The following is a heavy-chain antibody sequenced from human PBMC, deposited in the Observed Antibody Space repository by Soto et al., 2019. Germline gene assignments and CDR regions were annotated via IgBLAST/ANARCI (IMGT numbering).Heavy chain of an antibody. V-gene: IGHV4-61*05. CDR1: GGSICSNSYS. CDR2: VSYSDSS. CDR3: ARVYSGSYSDY. J-gene: IGHJ4*02. D-gene: IGHD1-26*01. Sequence: SETLSLNCSVSGGSICSNSYSWGWIRQPPGKGLEWIGYVSYSDSSNYNPSLKSRVTISVDTSKNQFSLKLTSVTAADTAAYYCARVYSGSYSDYWGQGTLVTVSS.